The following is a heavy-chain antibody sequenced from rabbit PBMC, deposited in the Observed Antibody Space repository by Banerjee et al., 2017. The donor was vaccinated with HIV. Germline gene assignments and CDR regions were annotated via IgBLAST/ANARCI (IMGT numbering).Heavy chain of an antibody. D-gene: IGHD8-1*01. Sequence: QEQLEESGGDLVKPEGSLTLTCKASGFDLSSYYYMCWVRQAPGKGLEWIACIYGGSSGYTYYASWAKGRFTISKTSSTTVTLQMTSLTAADTATYFCARGAIDGGSGYALWGPGTLVTDS. CDR3: ARGAIDGGSGYAL. J-gene: IGHJ4*01. V-gene: IGHV1S45*01. CDR1: GFDLSSYYY. CDR2: IYGGSSGYT.